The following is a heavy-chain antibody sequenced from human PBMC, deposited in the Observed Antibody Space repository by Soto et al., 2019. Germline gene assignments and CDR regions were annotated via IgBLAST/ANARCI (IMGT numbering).Heavy chain of an antibody. J-gene: IGHJ6*02. CDR1: GFTFNNYG. Sequence: QVQLVESGGGVVQPGRSLRLSCAASGFTFNNYGMHWVRQAPGKGLEWVAVIWNDGNGYYYANSVKGRFTISRDNSKNTLYLKMIIPRVETTAVYYCARRQISPPTRGAASARGGMDVWGQGTTVTVSS. D-gene: IGHD6-13*01. CDR2: IWNDGNGY. CDR3: ARRQISPPTRGAASARGGMDV. V-gene: IGHV3-33*01.